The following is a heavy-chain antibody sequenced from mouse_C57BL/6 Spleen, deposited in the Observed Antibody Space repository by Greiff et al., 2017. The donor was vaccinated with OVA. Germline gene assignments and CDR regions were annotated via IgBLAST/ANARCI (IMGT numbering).Heavy chain of an antibody. CDR3: ARGTGTEDYAMDY. V-gene: IGHV1-26*01. CDR1: GYTFTDYY. D-gene: IGHD4-1*01. Sequence: EVQLQQSGPELVKPGASVKISCKASGYTFTDYYMNWVKQSHGKSLEWIGDINPNNGGTSYNQKFKGKATLTVDKSSSTAYMELRSRTSEDSAVYYCARGTGTEDYAMDYWGKGTSVTVSS. J-gene: IGHJ4*01. CDR2: INPNNGGT.